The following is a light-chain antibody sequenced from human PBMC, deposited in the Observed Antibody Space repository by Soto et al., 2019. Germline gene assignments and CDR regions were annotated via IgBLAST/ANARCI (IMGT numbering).Light chain of an antibody. V-gene: IGLV2-14*01. CDR1: SNDIGGYNY. CDR2: EVT. CDR3: SSHGGTNPFDV. Sequence: QSVLTQPASVSGSPGQSITISCSGTSNDIGGYNYVSWYQHHPGKAPKLMIFEVTNRPSGVSNRFSGSKSGNTASLTISGLQTEDEADYYCSSHGGTNPFDVFGSGTKLTVL. J-gene: IGLJ1*01.